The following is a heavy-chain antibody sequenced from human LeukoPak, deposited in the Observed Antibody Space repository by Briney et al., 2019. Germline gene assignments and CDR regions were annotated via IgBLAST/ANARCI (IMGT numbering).Heavy chain of an antibody. CDR3: ATGGVVRLGEQTQDC. CDR2: FDPADGET. CDR1: GYTLTDLS. J-gene: IGHJ4*02. Sequence: GASVKVSCKVSGYTLTDLSMHWVRQAPGKGLEWMGNFDPADGETIYAQKFQGRVTMTEDTSTDTAYMELSSLTSEDTAVYYCATGGVVRLGEQTQDCWGQGTLVTVSS. D-gene: IGHD3-16*01. V-gene: IGHV1-24*01.